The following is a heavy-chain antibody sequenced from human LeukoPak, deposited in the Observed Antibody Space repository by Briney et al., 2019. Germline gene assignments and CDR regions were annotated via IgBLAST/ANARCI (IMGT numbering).Heavy chain of an antibody. CDR2: ITKSGSII. D-gene: IGHD2-2*03. J-gene: IGHJ4*02. CDR3: ARVSGYCPNSSCYALYYFDY. V-gene: IGHV3-11*01. Sequence: AGGSLRLSCAASGFTFSDYDMSWIRQAPGKGLEWVSYITKSGSIIFYADSVKGRFTISRDNAKNSLYLQVNSLRAEDTAVYFCARVSGYCPNSSCYALYYFDYWGQGTLVTVSS. CDR1: GFTFSDYD.